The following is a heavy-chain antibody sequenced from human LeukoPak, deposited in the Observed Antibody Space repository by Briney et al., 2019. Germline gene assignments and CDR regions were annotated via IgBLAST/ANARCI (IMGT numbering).Heavy chain of an antibody. Sequence: AGGSLRLSCAASGFTFRTNAISWVGRPPGKGLEWVSAISGSGGSTYYADSVKGRFTISRDNSKNTLYLQMNSLRAEDTAVYYCAPTLQGYFDYWGQGTLVTVSS. J-gene: IGHJ4*02. V-gene: IGHV3-23*01. CDR1: GFTFRTNA. CDR2: ISGSGGST. D-gene: IGHD3-16*01. CDR3: APTLQGYFDY.